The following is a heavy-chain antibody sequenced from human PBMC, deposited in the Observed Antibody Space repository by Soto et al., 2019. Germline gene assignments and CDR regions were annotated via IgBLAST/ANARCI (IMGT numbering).Heavy chain of an antibody. CDR2: IKQDGSEK. J-gene: IGHJ4*02. V-gene: IGHV3-7*03. Sequence: EVQLVESGGGLVQPGGSLRLSCAASGFTFSSYWMSWVRQAPGKGLEWVANIKQDGSEKYYVDSVKGRFTISRDNAKNSLYLQMNSLRAEDTAVYYCASVGVWGSYRTFGYWGQGTLVTVSS. CDR1: GFTFSSYW. CDR3: ASVGVWGSYRTFGY. D-gene: IGHD3-16*02.